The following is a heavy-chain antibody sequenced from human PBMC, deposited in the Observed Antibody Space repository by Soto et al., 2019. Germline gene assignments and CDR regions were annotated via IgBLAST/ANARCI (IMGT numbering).Heavy chain of an antibody. J-gene: IGHJ6*02. V-gene: IGHV4-4*02. CDR1: GGSISSSNW. CDR3: ALLRPHELPDYVMDV. D-gene: IGHD1-26*01. Sequence: PSETLSLTCAVSGGSISSSNWWSWVRQPPGKGLEWIGEIYHSGSTNYNPSLKSRVTISVDKSKNQFSLKLSSVTAADTAVYYCALLRPHELPDYVMDVWGQGTTVTVSS. CDR2: IYHSGST.